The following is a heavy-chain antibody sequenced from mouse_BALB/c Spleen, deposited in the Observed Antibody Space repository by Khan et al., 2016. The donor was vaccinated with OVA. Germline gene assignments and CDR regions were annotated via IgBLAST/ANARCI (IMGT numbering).Heavy chain of an antibody. Sequence: QVQLKESGAELARPGASVTLSCKASGYTFTDYYINWMRQRTGQGLEWIGEIYPGSDNTYYNEKFKGKATLTADKSSSTAYMQLSRLTSEDSAVYFCAREWAAWFPYWGQETLVTVSA. J-gene: IGHJ3*01. CDR3: AREWAAWFPY. V-gene: IGHV1-77*01. CDR2: IYPGSDNT. CDR1: GYTFTDYY.